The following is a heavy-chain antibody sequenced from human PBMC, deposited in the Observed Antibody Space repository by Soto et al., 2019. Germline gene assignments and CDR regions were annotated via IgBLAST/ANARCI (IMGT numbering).Heavy chain of an antibody. V-gene: IGHV3-23*01. J-gene: IGHJ4*02. CDR3: ARDYYKYYDSSGYYRSPAY. CDR1: GFTFSSYA. Sequence: GGSLRLSCPTSGFTFSSYAMTWVRQAPGKGLEWVSSISGSGDTTFYADSVKGRFTISRDNSRNTLFLQMNSLRAEDTAVYYCARDYYKYYDSSGYYRSPAYWGQGTLVTVSS. CDR2: ISGSGDTT. D-gene: IGHD3-22*01.